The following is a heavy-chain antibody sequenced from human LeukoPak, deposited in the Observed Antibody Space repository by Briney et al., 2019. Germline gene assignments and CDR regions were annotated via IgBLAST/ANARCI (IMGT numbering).Heavy chain of an antibody. V-gene: IGHV5-51*01. Sequence: NSGESLKISCKGSGYSFTSYWIGWVRQMPGKGLEWMGIIYPGDSDTRYSPSSQGQVTISADKSISTAYLQWSSLKASDTAMYYCARPVPTNYDILTGPFDYWGQGTLVTVSS. CDR3: ARPVPTNYDILTGPFDY. D-gene: IGHD3-9*01. CDR1: GYSFTSYW. CDR2: IYPGDSDT. J-gene: IGHJ4*02.